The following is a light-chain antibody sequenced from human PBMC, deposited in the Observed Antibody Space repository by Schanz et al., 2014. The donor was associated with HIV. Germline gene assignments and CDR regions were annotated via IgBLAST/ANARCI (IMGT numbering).Light chain of an antibody. CDR3: GSFPTATTWV. CDR2: DVS. CDR1: SSDVGGYNY. Sequence: QSALTQPRSVSGSPGQSVTISCTGTSSDVGGYNYVSWYQQHPGKAPKLMIYDVSKRPSGVPDRFSGSKSGNTASLTISGLQAGDEADYYCGSFPTATTWVFGGGTKLTVL. V-gene: IGLV2-11*01. J-gene: IGLJ3*02.